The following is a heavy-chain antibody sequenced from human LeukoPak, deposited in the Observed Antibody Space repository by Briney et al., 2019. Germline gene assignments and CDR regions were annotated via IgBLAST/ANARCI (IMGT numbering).Heavy chain of an antibody. CDR1: GFSFSSYW. Sequence: PGRSPRLSCVASGFSFSSYWMAWVRQAPGKGLEWVANIKYDGTHKFYADSVKGRFTISRDNAKNSLFLEMNSLRADDTAVYFCASSHDSSGNDWGQGTLVAVSS. CDR3: ASSHDSSGND. D-gene: IGHD3-22*01. CDR2: IKYDGTHK. V-gene: IGHV3-7*01. J-gene: IGHJ4*02.